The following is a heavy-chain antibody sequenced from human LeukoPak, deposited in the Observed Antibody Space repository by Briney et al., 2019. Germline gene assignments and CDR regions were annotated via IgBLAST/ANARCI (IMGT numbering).Heavy chain of an antibody. V-gene: IGHV1-18*04. CDR1: GYTFTGYY. CDR3: AREQQWHDAFDI. Sequence: ASVKVSCKASGYTFTGYYMHWVRQAPGQGLEWMGWISAYNGNTNYAQKLQGRVTMTTDTSTSTAYMELRSLRSDDTAVYYCAREQQWHDAFDIWGQGTMVTVSS. CDR2: ISAYNGNT. D-gene: IGHD6-19*01. J-gene: IGHJ3*02.